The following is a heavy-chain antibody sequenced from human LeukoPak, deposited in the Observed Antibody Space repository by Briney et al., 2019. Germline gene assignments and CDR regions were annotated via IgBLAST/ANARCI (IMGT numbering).Heavy chain of an antibody. CDR3: AKSTYYYDTFVNAFDL. CDR2: ISSSGSTI. D-gene: IGHD3-22*01. V-gene: IGHV3-11*04. J-gene: IGHJ3*01. CDR1: GFTFSDYY. Sequence: GGSLRLSCAASGFTFSDYYMSWIRQAPGKGLEWVSYISSSGSTIYYADSVKGRFTISRDNAKNSLYLQMNSLRAEDTAVYYCAKSTYYYDTFVNAFDLWGQGTVVTVSS.